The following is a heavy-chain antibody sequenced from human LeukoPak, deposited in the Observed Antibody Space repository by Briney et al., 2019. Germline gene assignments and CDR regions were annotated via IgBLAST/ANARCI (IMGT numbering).Heavy chain of an antibody. D-gene: IGHD4-17*01. CDR2: ITSSSGYI. J-gene: IGHJ4*02. V-gene: IGHV3-21*01. CDR3: TRSDDYGDYLVDY. Sequence: KPGGSLRLSCAASGFTFSSYAMNWVRQAPGKGLEWVSSITSSSGYIYYADSMKGRFTTSRDNAKNSLYLQMNSLRAEDTAVYYCTRSDDYGDYLVDYWGQGTLVTVSS. CDR1: GFTFSSYA.